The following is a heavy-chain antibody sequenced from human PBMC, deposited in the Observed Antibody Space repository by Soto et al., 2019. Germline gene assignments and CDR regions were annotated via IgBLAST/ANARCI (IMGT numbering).Heavy chain of an antibody. Sequence: EVQLVESGGGLVQPGGSLRLSCVASGFTFNSYWMSWVRQAPGKGLEWVSDIKEDGSEQYSVDSVKGRFAISRDNVMNSVYLLMVSLSPEDTAVYFCERPTFCAFSSSCYRTKLYGMDVWGTGATVTVS. CDR1: GFTFNSYW. CDR2: IKEDGSEQ. CDR3: ERPTFCAFSSSCYRTKLYGMDV. D-gene: IGHD6-13*01. J-gene: IGHJ6*04. V-gene: IGHV3-7*01.